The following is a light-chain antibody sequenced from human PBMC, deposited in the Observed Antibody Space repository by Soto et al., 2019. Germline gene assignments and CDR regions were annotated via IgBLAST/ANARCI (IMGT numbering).Light chain of an antibody. Sequence: DIQMTQSPSTLSASVGDRVTITCRASQSISSWLAWYQQKPGKAPKLLIYKASSLESGVPSMFSGSGSGTEFTLTISSLQPDDCATYYCQQYNSYWTFGQGTKVDIK. CDR2: KAS. CDR1: QSISSW. J-gene: IGKJ1*01. CDR3: QQYNSYWT. V-gene: IGKV1-5*03.